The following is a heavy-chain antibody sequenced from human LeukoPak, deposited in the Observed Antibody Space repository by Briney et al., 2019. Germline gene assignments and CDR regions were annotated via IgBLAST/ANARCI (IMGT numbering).Heavy chain of an antibody. Sequence: PGGSLRLSCAASGFTFSSYAMSGVRRAPGKGLEWVSAISGGGGSTYYADSVKGRFTISRDNSKNTLYLQMNSLRAEDTAVYYCAKGGYSSSWRTELDYWGQGTLVTVSS. D-gene: IGHD6-13*01. CDR2: ISGGGGST. J-gene: IGHJ4*02. V-gene: IGHV3-23*01. CDR1: GFTFSSYA. CDR3: AKGGYSSSWRTELDY.